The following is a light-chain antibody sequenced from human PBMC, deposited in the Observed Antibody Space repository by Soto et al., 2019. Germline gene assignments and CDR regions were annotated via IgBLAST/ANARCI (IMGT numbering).Light chain of an antibody. J-gene: IGLJ1*01. CDR3: SSYTSSSTRP. CDR2: EVS. V-gene: IGLV2-14*01. CDR1: SSDVGGYNY. Sequence: QSVLTQPASVSGSPGQSITISCTGTSSDVGGYNYVSWYQQHPGKAPKLMIYEVSNRPSGVSNRFSGSKSGNTASLTISGLQAEDEAHYYCSSYTSSSTRPFGTGTKVTV.